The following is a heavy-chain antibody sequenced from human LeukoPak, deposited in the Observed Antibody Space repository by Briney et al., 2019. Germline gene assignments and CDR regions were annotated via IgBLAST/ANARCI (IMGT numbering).Heavy chain of an antibody. CDR2: IYYSGST. J-gene: IGHJ5*02. Sequence: SETLSLTCTVSGGSISSGDYYWSWIRQPPGKGLEWIGYIYYSGSTYYNPSLKSRVTISVDTSKNQFSLKLSSATAADTAVYYCARGVGYSNYEFWFDPWGQGTLVTVSS. D-gene: IGHD4-11*01. CDR1: GGSISSGDYY. CDR3: ARGVGYSNYEFWFDP. V-gene: IGHV4-30-4*01.